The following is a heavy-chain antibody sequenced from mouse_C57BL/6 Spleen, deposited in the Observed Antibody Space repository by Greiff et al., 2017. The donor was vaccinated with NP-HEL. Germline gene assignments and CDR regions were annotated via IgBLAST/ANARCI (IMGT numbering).Heavy chain of an antibody. Sequence: EVKVVESGGGLVQPGGSLSLSCAASGFTFTDYYMSWVRQPPGKALEWLGFIRNKANGYTTEYSASVKGRFTISRDNSQSILYLQMNALRAEDSATYYCARYYYGSSPSFDYWGQGTTLTVSS. D-gene: IGHD1-1*01. CDR1: GFTFTDYY. CDR3: ARYYYGSSPSFDY. V-gene: IGHV7-3*01. CDR2: IRNKANGYTT. J-gene: IGHJ2*01.